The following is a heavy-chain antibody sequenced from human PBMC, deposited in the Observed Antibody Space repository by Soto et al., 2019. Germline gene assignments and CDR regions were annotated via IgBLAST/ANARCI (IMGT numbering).Heavy chain of an antibody. D-gene: IGHD6-19*01. V-gene: IGHV3-30*04. CDR2: ISYDGSNK. J-gene: IGHJ3*02. Sequence: GGSLRLSCAASGFTFSSYAMHWVRQAPGKGLEWVAIISYDGSNKYYADSVKGRFTISRDNSKNTLYLQMNSLRVEDTAVYYCARGGIAVAGNDAFDIWGQGTMVTVSS. CDR1: GFTFSSYA. CDR3: ARGGIAVAGNDAFDI.